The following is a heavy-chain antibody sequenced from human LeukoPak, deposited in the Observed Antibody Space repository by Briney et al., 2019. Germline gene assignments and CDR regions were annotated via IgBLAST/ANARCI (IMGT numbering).Heavy chain of an antibody. D-gene: IGHD1-26*01. V-gene: IGHV3-23*01. CDR3: GKMKGHPLPKYYMDV. CDR2: ISGSGDNT. Sequence: PGGSLRLFCAASGFTFSGFAMSWVRRTPGKGLEWVSGISGSGDNTLYADSVKGRFTISRDNSKNTLYLEMNSLRAEDTAIYYCGKMKGHPLPKYYMDVWGQGTTVTVSS. J-gene: IGHJ6*01. CDR1: GFTFSGFA.